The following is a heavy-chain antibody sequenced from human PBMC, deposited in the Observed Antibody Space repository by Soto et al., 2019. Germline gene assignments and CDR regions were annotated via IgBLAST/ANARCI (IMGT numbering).Heavy chain of an antibody. D-gene: IGHD3-22*01. CDR3: ARGRRYDSSGYAYFDY. V-gene: IGHV1-69*02. CDR2: IIPILGIA. J-gene: IGHJ4*02. Sequence: QVQLVQSGAEVKKPGSSVKVSCKASGGTFSSYTISWVRQAPGQGLEWMGRIIPILGIANYAQKFQGRVTITADKSTSTAYMALSSLRSEDTAVYYCARGRRYDSSGYAYFDYWGQGTLVTVSS. CDR1: GGTFSSYT.